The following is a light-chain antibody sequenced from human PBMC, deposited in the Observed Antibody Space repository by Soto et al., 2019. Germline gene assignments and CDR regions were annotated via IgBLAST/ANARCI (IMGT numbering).Light chain of an antibody. CDR1: QSVSSK. Sequence: IVMTKSPATLSVSPGERATLSCRASQSVSSKLAWYQQKPGQAPRLLIYGASTRATGIPARFSGSGSGTEFTLTISSLQSEDFAVYYCQQYNNWPLTFGGGTKVDIK. V-gene: IGKV3-15*01. J-gene: IGKJ4*01. CDR3: QQYNNWPLT. CDR2: GAS.